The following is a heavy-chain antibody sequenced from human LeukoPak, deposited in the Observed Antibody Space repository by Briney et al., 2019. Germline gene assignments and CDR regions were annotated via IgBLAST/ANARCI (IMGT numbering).Heavy chain of an antibody. CDR3: ARVTAGSYYFDY. CDR1: SGSISGHF. J-gene: IGHJ4*02. V-gene: IGHV4-59*11. CDR2: IYYSGST. D-gene: IGHD3-10*01. Sequence: SETLSLTCTVSSGSISGHFWSWIRQPPGKGLEWIGNIYYSGSTNYNPSLKSRVTMSVDTSKNQFSLKLSSVTAADTAVYYCARVTAGSYYFDYWGQGTLVTVSS.